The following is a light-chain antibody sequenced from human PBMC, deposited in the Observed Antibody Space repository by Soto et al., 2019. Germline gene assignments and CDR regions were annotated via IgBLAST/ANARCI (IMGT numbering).Light chain of an antibody. CDR1: QSVSSS. V-gene: IGKV3-11*01. J-gene: IGKJ1*01. Sequence: EIVLTQSPATLSLSPGERATLSCRASQSVSSSLAWYQHKRGQAPRLLIYDASNRATGIPARFSGSGSGTDFTLTISSLEPEDFAVYYYQQRASWPRTFGQGTKVEI. CDR3: QQRASWPRT. CDR2: DAS.